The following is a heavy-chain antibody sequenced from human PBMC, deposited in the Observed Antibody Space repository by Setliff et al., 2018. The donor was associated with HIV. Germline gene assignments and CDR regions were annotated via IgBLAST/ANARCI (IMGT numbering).Heavy chain of an antibody. CDR3: ARARLQGIVTAVGPRDNCLDP. V-gene: IGHV1-18*01. J-gene: IGHJ5*02. CDR1: GYSFINYG. D-gene: IGHD1-26*01. CDR2: ISPYTGNT. Sequence: ASVKVSCKASGYSFINYGISWVRQAPGQGPEWMGWISPYTGNTDYAPRLLGGVTMTTDTSTSTAYLELRSLTSDDTAVYYCARARLQGIVTAVGPRDNCLDPWGQGTRVTVS.